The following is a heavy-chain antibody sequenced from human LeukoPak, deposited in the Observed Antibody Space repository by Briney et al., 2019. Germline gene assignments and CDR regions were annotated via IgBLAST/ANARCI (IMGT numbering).Heavy chain of an antibody. CDR2: INPNSGGT. CDR1: GYTFTGYY. J-gene: IGHJ3*02. CDR3: ARAEAPWPDGDDAFDI. V-gene: IGHV1-2*04. Sequence: ASVKVSCKASGYTFTGYYMHWVRQAPGQGLEWMGWINPNSGGTNYAQKFQGWVTMTRDTSISTAYMELGRLRSDDTAVYYCARAEAPWPDGDDAFDIWGQGTMVTVSS.